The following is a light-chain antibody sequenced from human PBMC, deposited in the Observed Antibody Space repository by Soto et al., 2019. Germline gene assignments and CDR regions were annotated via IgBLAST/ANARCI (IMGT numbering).Light chain of an antibody. V-gene: IGKV1-39*01. CDR1: QSISNY. CDR3: QQSYGTPLT. Sequence: DMEMTQSPSSLSAFVGDRATITCRASQSISNYLNWYQHKPGKVPKLLIYATSSLQGGAPTRFSGSGSGTDFTLTINSLQPEDFATYYCQQSYGTPLTFGGGTKIEIK. J-gene: IGKJ4*01. CDR2: ATS.